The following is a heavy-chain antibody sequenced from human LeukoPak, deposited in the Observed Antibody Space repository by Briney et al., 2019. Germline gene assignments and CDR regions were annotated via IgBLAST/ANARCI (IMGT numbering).Heavy chain of an antibody. J-gene: IGHJ4*02. Sequence: SETLSLTCTVSGGSISSYYWSWLPQPPGKGLEWIGYIYYSGNPYYNPSLKSQLNISVDMSMNQFSLKVSSVTASDTAVYYYSRLSGYPDYWGQGTVVTVSS. V-gene: IGHV4-59*04. CDR2: IYYSGNP. CDR1: GGSISSYY. D-gene: IGHD5-12*01. CDR3: SRLSGYPDY.